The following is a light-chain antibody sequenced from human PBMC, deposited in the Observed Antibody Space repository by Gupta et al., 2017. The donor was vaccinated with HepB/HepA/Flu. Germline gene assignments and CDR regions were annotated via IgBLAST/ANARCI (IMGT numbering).Light chain of an antibody. CDR3: SSYAGADRVI. J-gene: IGLJ2*01. CDR2: EVS. Sequence: QSALTQPPSASGSPGQSVTIPCTGTSSDIGAYDYVSWYQQHPGKAPKLMIYEVSKRPSGVPDRFSGSKSGNTASLTVSGLQAEDEADYYCSSYAGADRVIFGGGTKLTVL. V-gene: IGLV2-8*01. CDR1: SSDIGAYDY.